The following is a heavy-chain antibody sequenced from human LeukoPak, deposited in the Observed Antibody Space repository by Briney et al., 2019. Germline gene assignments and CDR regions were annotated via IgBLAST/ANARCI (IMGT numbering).Heavy chain of an antibody. Sequence: GGSLRLSCAASGFTFSSYAMHWVRQAPGKGLEWVAVISYDGSNKYYADSVKGRFTISRDNSKNTLYLQMNSLRAEDTAVYYCAREGYDILTALVGSYCYYGMDVWGQGTTVTVSS. CDR2: ISYDGSNK. V-gene: IGHV3-30*04. J-gene: IGHJ6*02. CDR1: GFTFSSYA. CDR3: AREGYDILTALVGSYCYYGMDV. D-gene: IGHD3-9*01.